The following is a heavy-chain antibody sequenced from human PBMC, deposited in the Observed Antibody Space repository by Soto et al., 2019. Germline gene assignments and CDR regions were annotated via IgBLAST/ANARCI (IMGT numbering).Heavy chain of an antibody. CDR2: ISYDGSNK. Sequence: GGSLRLSCAASGFTFSSYAMHWVRQAPGKGLEWVAVISYDGSNKYYADSVKGRFTISRDNSKNTLYLQMNSLRAEDTAVYYCATPPWLSSTSCPYFDSWGQGILVTVSS. CDR3: ATPPWLSSTSCPYFDS. V-gene: IGHV3-30-3*01. CDR1: GFTFSSYA. D-gene: IGHD2-2*01. J-gene: IGHJ4*02.